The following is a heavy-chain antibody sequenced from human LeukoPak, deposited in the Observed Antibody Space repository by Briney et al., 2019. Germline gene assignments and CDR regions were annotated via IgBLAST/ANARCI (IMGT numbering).Heavy chain of an antibody. CDR2: ITIYSTYI. J-gene: IGHJ4*02. V-gene: IGHV3-21*01. Sequence: GGSLRLSCAASRFTFSSYSMNWVRQAPGRGLEWVSSITIYSTYIYYADSVKGRFTISRDNAKNSLYLQMNSLRAEDTAVYYCAKDRYSSSWFHFDYWGQGTLVTVSS. D-gene: IGHD6-13*01. CDR1: RFTFSSYS. CDR3: AKDRYSSSWFHFDY.